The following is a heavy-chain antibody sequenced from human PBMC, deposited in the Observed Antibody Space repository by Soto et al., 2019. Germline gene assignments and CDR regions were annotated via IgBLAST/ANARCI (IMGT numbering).Heavy chain of an antibody. J-gene: IGHJ4*02. CDR1: GFTFSSYA. D-gene: IGHD3-9*01. CDR2: ISGSGGSA. Sequence: EVQLLESGGGLVQPGGSLRISCAASGFTFSSYAMSWVRQAPGKGLECLSTISGSGGSAYYADSVKGRFTITRDNSKNTLHLQMNSMRAEDTAVYDGAKASDYDDILTGLHWGQGTLVTVSA. CDR3: AKASDYDDILTGLH. V-gene: IGHV3-23*01.